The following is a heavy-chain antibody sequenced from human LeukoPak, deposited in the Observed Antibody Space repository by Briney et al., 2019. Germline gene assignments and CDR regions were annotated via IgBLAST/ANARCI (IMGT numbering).Heavy chain of an antibody. V-gene: IGHV1-2*02. CDR2: INPHNGGT. CDR1: GYTFTDYY. CDR3: VRALVSPNYFDP. Sequence: EASVKVSCKASGYTFTDYYIHWVRQAPRQGLEWMGWINPHNGGTNYAQKFQGRVTMTRDTSISTAYMELSRLRSDDAAVYYCVRALVSPNYFDPWGQGTLVTVSS. J-gene: IGHJ5*02. D-gene: IGHD4/OR15-4a*01.